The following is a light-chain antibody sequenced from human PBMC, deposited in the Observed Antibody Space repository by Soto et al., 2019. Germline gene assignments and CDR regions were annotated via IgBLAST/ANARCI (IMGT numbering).Light chain of an antibody. CDR1: QSVNSTS. Sequence: EIVLTQSPGTLSLSPGERATLSCRASQSVNSTSLAWYQQKPGQAPRLLIHGASSRATGIPDRFSGSGSGTDFTLTISRLETEDFAVYFCQRYYDSLWTFGQGTKVE. CDR3: QRYYDSLWT. CDR2: GAS. J-gene: IGKJ1*01. V-gene: IGKV3-20*01.